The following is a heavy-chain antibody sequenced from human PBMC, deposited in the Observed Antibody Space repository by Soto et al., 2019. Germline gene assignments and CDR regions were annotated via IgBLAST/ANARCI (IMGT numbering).Heavy chain of an antibody. D-gene: IGHD2-8*01. CDR3: ARGMVIDAFDI. V-gene: IGHV3-53*04. J-gene: IGHJ3*02. CDR2: IYSGGST. CDR1: GFTVSSNY. Sequence: GGSLRLSCAASGFTVSSNYMSWVRQAPGKGLEWVSVIYSGGSTYYADSVKGRFTISRHNSKNTLYLQMNSLRAEDTAVYYWARGMVIDAFDIWGQGTMVTVS.